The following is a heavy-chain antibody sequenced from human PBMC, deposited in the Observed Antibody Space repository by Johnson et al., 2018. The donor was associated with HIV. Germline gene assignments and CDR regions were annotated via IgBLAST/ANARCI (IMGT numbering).Heavy chain of an antibody. V-gene: IGHV3-30*03. J-gene: IGHJ3*02. D-gene: IGHD1-1*01. CDR1: GFIFSSYG. Sequence: QVQLVESGGGVVQPGRSLRLSCAASGFIFSSYGIHWVRQAPGKGLQWVGIISSDGSIKYYADSVKGRFTISRDNSKNTLYLQMNSLRAEDTAVYYCAREGTLGAFDIWGQGTMVTVSS. CDR3: AREGTLGAFDI. CDR2: ISSDGSIK.